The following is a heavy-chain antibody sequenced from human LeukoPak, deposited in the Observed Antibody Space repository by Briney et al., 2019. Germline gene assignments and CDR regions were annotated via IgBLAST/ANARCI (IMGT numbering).Heavy chain of an antibody. V-gene: IGHV4-34*01. Sequence: SETLSLTCAVYGGSFSGYYWSWIRQPPGKGLEWIGEINHSGSTNYNPSLKSRVTISVDTSKNQFSLKLSSVTAADTAVYYCARGRRGYDHVWGSYRPEGGFDYWGQGTLVTVSS. CDR1: GGSFSGYY. CDR2: INHSGST. CDR3: ARGRRGYDHVWGSYRPEGGFDY. D-gene: IGHD3-16*02. J-gene: IGHJ4*02.